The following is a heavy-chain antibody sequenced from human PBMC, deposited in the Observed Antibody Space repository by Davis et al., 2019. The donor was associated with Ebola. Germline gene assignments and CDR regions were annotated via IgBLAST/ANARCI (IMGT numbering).Heavy chain of an antibody. CDR3: ARSSGSYSRSYYGMDV. D-gene: IGHD3-10*01. CDR2: INPSGGST. Sequence: ASVKVSCKASGYTFTDYYMHWVRQAPGQGLEWMGIINPSGGSTSYAQKFQGRVTMTRDTSTSTVYMELSSLRSEDTAVYYCARSSGSYSRSYYGMDVWGQGTTVTVSS. CDR1: GYTFTDYY. J-gene: IGHJ6*02. V-gene: IGHV1-46*01.